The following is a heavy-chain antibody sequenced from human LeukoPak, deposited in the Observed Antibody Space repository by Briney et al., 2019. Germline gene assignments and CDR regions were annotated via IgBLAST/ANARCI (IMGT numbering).Heavy chain of an antibody. D-gene: IGHD4-23*01. J-gene: IGHJ4*02. V-gene: IGHV3-21*01. CDR2: ISSSSSYI. Sequence: GGSLRLSCAASGFTFSSYSMNWVRQAPGKRLEWVSSISSSSSYIYYADSVKGRFTISRDNAKNSLYLQMNSLRAEDTAVYYCARAGTGDYGGNSYYFDYWGQGTLVTVSS. CDR3: ARAGTGDYGGNSYYFDY. CDR1: GFTFSSYS.